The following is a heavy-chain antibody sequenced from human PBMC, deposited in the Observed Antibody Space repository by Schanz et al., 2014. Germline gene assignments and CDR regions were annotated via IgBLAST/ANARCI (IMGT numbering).Heavy chain of an antibody. J-gene: IGHJ4*02. D-gene: IGHD3-9*01. CDR3: AKQIHYYILSVTRN. CDR2: IGYLGDT. CDR1: GFTLSNSD. V-gene: IGHV3-13*01. Sequence: EVQLVESGGGLVQPGGSLRLSCAASGFTLSNSDMHWVRQGTGKGLEWVSTIGYLGDTYYPDSVKGRFTVSRDSGQNSLYLQMISLRAGNTAVYYCAKQIHYYILSVTRNWGQGTLVTVSS.